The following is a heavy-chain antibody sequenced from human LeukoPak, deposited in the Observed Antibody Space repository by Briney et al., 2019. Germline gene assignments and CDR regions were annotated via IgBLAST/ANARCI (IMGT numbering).Heavy chain of an antibody. CDR1: GFSLSTSGMC. D-gene: IGHD3-10*01. J-gene: IGHJ4*02. CDR3: ARTSTYGSGSSFDY. CDR2: IDWDDDK. Sequence: SGPTLVNPTQTLTLTCTFSGFSLSTSGMCVSWIRQPPGNALEWLARIDWDDDKYYSTSLKTRLTISKDTSKNQVVLTMTNMDPVDTATYYCARTSTYGSGSSFDYWGQGTLVTVSS. V-gene: IGHV2-70*11.